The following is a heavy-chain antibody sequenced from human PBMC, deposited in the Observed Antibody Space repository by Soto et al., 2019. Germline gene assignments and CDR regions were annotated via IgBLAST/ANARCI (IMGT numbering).Heavy chain of an antibody. J-gene: IGHJ4*02. D-gene: IGHD4-17*01. CDR2: INHSGST. CDR3: ARVGDYYGDSLS. Sequence: SETLSLTCAVYGGSFSGYYWSWIRQPPGKGLEWIGEINHSGSTNYNPSLKSRVTISVDTSKNQFSLKLSSVTAADTAVYYCARVGDYYGDSLSWGQGTLVTVSS. V-gene: IGHV4-34*01. CDR1: GGSFSGYY.